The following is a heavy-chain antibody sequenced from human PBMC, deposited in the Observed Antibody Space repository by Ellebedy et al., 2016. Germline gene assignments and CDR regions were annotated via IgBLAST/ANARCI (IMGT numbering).Heavy chain of an antibody. CDR2: IYYSGST. CDR1: GGSISSYY. CDR3: AVSSTSCYPGFDP. D-gene: IGHD2-2*01. V-gene: IGHV4-59*01. Sequence: SETLSLTCTVSGGSISSYYWSWIRQPPGKGLEWIGYIYYSGSTNYNPSLKSRVTISVDTSKNQFSLKLSSVTAADTAVYYCAVSSTSCYPGFDPWGQGTLVTVSS. J-gene: IGHJ5*02.